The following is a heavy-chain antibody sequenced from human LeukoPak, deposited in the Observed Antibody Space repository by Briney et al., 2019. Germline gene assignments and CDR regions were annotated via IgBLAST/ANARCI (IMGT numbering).Heavy chain of an antibody. Sequence: RPGGSLRLSCAASGFTFSSYAMSWVRQAPGKGLEWVANIKQDGSEKYYVDSVKGRFTISRDNAKNSLYLQMNSLRAEDTAVYYCARDFYGSGTSDAFDIWGQGTMVTVSS. CDR2: IKQDGSEK. V-gene: IGHV3-7*01. CDR3: ARDFYGSGTSDAFDI. D-gene: IGHD3-10*01. J-gene: IGHJ3*02. CDR1: GFTFSSYA.